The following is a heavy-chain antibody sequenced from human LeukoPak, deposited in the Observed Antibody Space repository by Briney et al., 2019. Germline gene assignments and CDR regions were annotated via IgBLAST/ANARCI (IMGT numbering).Heavy chain of an antibody. CDR2: IYYSGST. V-gene: IGHV4-59*01. D-gene: IGHD3-22*01. CDR3: ASANPLDSSGYYGFDY. Sequence: SETLSLTCTVSGGSISSYYWSWIRQPPGKGLEWMGYIYYSGSTNYNPSLKSRVTISVDTSKNQFSLKLSSVTAADTAVYYCASANPLDSSGYYGFDYWGQGTLVTVSS. CDR1: GGSISSYY. J-gene: IGHJ4*02.